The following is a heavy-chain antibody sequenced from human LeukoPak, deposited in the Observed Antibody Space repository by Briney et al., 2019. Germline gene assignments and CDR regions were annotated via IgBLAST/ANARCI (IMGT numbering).Heavy chain of an antibody. CDR3: AREMTTVPRAIAFDI. CDR2: IYYSGST. J-gene: IGHJ3*02. CDR1: GGSVSSGSYY. D-gene: IGHD4-17*01. V-gene: IGHV4-61*01. Sequence: SETLSLTCTVSGGSVSSGSYYWGWIRQPPGKGLEWIGYIYYSGSTNYNPSLKSRVTISVDTSKNQFSLKLSSVTAADTAVYYCAREMTTVPRAIAFDIWGQGTMVTVSS.